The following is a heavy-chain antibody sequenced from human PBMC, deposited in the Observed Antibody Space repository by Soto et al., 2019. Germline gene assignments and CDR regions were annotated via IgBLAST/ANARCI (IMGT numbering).Heavy chain of an antibody. CDR1: GYTFASYA. J-gene: IGHJ4*02. Sequence: ASVKVSCKASGYTFASYAISWMRQAPGQGLEWMGWISAYNGNTNYAQKLQGRVTMTTDTSTSTAYMELRSLRSDDTAVYYCAGDPPPPDSWGQGPLVTVPS. CDR2: ISAYNGNT. V-gene: IGHV1-18*01. CDR3: AGDPPPPDS.